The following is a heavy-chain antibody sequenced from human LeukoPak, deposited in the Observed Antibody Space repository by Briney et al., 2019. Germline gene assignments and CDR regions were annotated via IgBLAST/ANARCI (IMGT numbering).Heavy chain of an antibody. V-gene: IGHV3-21*01. CDR2: ISSITSSYI. Sequence: GGSLRLSCAASGFTFITYSMTWVRQAPGKGLEWVSSISSITSSYIHYADSVKGRFTISRDNVKNSLYLQMNSLGAEDTAVYYCARLGESTTDFDYWGQGTLVTVSS. CDR1: GFTFITYS. J-gene: IGHJ4*02. CDR3: ARLGESTTDFDY. D-gene: IGHD1-14*01.